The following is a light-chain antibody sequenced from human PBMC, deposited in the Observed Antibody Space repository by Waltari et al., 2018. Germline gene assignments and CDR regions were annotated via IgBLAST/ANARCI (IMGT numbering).Light chain of an antibody. J-gene: IGKJ1*01. CDR2: GAS. Sequence: EVVMTKSQATLSVSPGERATISCRASQSVSINLDWYQQNPGQAPRLLIYGASTRSTCVPASFSGSGSGTEFTLTISSLQSEDFAVYYCQQFNDWPRTFGHGTKVEIK. CDR3: QQFNDWPRT. V-gene: IGKV3-15*01. CDR1: QSVSIN.